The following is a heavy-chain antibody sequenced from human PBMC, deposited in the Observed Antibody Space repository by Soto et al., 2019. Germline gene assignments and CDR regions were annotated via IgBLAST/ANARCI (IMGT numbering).Heavy chain of an antibody. CDR1: GFTFSSYG. Sequence: GGSLRLSCAASGFTFSSYGMHWVRQAPGKGLEWVAVIWYDGSNKYYADSVKGRFTISRDNSKNTLYLQMNNLRAEDTAVYYCARDRYDFITSGYYYGMDVWGQGTTVTVSS. CDR3: ARDRYDFITSGYYYGMDV. CDR2: IWYDGSNK. D-gene: IGHD3-3*01. V-gene: IGHV3-33*01. J-gene: IGHJ6*02.